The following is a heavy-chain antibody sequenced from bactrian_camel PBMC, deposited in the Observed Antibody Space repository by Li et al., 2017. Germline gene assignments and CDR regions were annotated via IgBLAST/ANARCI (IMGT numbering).Heavy chain of an antibody. CDR1: GFTFRTYT. Sequence: HVQLVESGGGLVQPGGSLRLSCATSGFTFRTYTMSWVRQAPGKEVEWVAGITSLLSLFRAASYADSVKGRFTISRDNAKDTLFLQMDSLASEDTAHYYCATVSPAISPPLPSWTQVTVS. J-gene: IGHJ4*01. D-gene: IGHD6*01. V-gene: IGHV3S6*01. CDR2: ITSLLSLFRAA.